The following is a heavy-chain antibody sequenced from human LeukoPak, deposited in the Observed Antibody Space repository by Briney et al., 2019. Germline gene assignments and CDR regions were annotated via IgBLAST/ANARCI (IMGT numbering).Heavy chain of an antibody. CDR1: GFTVSSNY. D-gene: IGHD6-13*01. Sequence: GGSLRLSCAASGFTVSSNYMSWVRQAPGKGLEWVSVIYSGGSTYYADSVKGRFTISRDNSKNTLYLQMNSLRAEDTAVYYCARGKETAAAGVFDYWGQGTLVTVSS. V-gene: IGHV3-53*01. J-gene: IGHJ4*02. CDR2: IYSGGST. CDR3: ARGKETAAAGVFDY.